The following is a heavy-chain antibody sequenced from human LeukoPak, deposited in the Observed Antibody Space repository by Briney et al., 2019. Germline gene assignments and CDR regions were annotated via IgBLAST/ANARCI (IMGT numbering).Heavy chain of an antibody. CDR1: GGSISSYY. V-gene: IGHV4-59*08. CDR2: IYYSGST. Sequence: SETLSLTCTVSGGSISSYYWSWIRQPPGEGLEWIGYIYYSGSTNYNPSLKSRVTISVDTSKNQFSLKLSSVTAADTAVYYCARYIAAAGTRNWFDPWGQGTLVTVSS. J-gene: IGHJ5*02. CDR3: ARYIAAAGTRNWFDP. D-gene: IGHD6-13*01.